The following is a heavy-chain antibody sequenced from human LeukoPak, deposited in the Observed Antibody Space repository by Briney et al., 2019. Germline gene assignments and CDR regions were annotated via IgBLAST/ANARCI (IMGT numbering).Heavy chain of an antibody. V-gene: IGHV3-30*02. CDR2: IRYDGSNK. Sequence: PGRSLRLSCAASGFTFSSYGMHWVRQAPGKGLEWVAFIRYDGSNKYYADSVKGRFTISRDNSKNTLYLQMNSLRAEDTAVYYCAKGSSGYYTQYFQHWGQGTLVTVSS. CDR1: GFTFSSYG. D-gene: IGHD3-22*01. J-gene: IGHJ1*01. CDR3: AKGSSGYYTQYFQH.